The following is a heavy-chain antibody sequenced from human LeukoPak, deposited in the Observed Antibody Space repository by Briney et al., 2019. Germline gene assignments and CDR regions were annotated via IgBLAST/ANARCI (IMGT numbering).Heavy chain of an antibody. D-gene: IGHD3-9*01. Sequence: SETLSLTCTVSGGSISSGYYWGWIRQPPGKGLEWIGNIYHSGRTYYNPSLKSRATISVHTSQNQFSLNASSVPAAATAVYFCESRTRYFGWIPSESPSCFDYWGQGTLVTVSS. J-gene: IGHJ4*02. CDR1: GGSISSGYY. V-gene: IGHV4-38-2*02. CDR2: IYHSGRT. CDR3: ESRTRYFGWIPSESPSCFDY.